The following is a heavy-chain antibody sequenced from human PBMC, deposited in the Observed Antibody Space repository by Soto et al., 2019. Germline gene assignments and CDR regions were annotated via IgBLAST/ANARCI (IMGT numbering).Heavy chain of an antibody. CDR1: GDSISTDY. Sequence: SETLSLTCTVSGDSISTDYWSWIRQSPGKGLEWIGFIYYGGSTNYNPSLKSRVTISVDTPKNQFSLKVTSVTAADTAVYYCARLHGYCISSSCHGHYAMDVWGQGTTVTVSS. CDR3: ARLHGYCISSSCHGHYAMDV. D-gene: IGHD2-2*01. V-gene: IGHV4-59*08. CDR2: IYYGGST. J-gene: IGHJ6*02.